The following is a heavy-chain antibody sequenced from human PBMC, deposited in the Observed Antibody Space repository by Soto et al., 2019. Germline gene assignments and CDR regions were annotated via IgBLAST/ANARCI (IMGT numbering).Heavy chain of an antibody. CDR3: AGDVIVVVPAAIVGARTNRFDP. V-gene: IGHV4-34*01. Sequence: SETLSLTCAVYGGSFSGYYWSWIRQPPGKGLEWIGEINHSGSTNYNPSLKSRVTISVDTSKNQFSLKLSSVTAADTAVYYCAGDVIVVVPAAIVGARTNRFDPWGQGTLVTVSS. CDR1: GGSFSGYY. CDR2: INHSGST. J-gene: IGHJ5*02. D-gene: IGHD2-2*02.